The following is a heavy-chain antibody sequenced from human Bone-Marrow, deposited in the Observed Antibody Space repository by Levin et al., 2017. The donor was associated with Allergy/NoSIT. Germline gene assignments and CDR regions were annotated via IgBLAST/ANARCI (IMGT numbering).Heavy chain of an antibody. CDR3: ARGWGSSSPLDH. CDR1: GGSISGYY. CDR2: VDFYGTT. V-gene: IGHV4-59*01. D-gene: IGHD3-16*01. J-gene: IGHJ4*02. Sequence: PSETLSLTCGISGGSISGYYWNWVRQSPEKGLEWIGYVDFYGTTKYNPSLQSRVSISVDTSKNQFSLELRSLIPADTAVYRCARGWGSSSPLDHWGQGTRVTVSS.